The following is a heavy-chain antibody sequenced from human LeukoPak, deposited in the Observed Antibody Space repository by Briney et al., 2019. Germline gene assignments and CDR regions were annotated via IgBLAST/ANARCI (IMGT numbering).Heavy chain of an antibody. J-gene: IGHJ4*02. V-gene: IGHV3-53*01. CDR3: ATATVKYPYFDY. CDR1: GFTVSSNY. D-gene: IGHD4-17*01. Sequence: GGSLRLSCAASGFTVSSNYMSWVRQAPGKGLEWVSVIYSGGSTYYADSVKGRFTISRDNSKNTLYLQMNSLRAEDTAVYYCATATVKYPYFDYWGQGTLVTVSS. CDR2: IYSGGST.